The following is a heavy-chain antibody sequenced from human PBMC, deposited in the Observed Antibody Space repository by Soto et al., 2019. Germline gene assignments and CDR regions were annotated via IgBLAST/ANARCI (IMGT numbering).Heavy chain of an antibody. CDR2: ISYDGVNK. CDR3: AREGGHCRSTSCRYGLNWFDP. Sequence: QVQLVESGGGVVQPGRSLRLSCAASGCTFSSYAMHWVRQAPGKGLEWVAVISYDGVNKYYADSVKGRFTISRDNSKNTLYLQMNSLRAEDTAVFNCAREGGHCRSTSCRYGLNWFDPWGQGTLVTVSS. J-gene: IGHJ5*02. D-gene: IGHD2-2*01. V-gene: IGHV3-30-3*01. CDR1: GCTFSSYA.